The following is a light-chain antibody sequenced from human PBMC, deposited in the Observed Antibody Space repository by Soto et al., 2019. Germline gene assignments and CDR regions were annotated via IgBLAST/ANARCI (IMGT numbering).Light chain of an antibody. J-gene: IGKJ2*01. V-gene: IGKV1-39*01. CDR1: QSSSRY. CDR3: QQSCSSPLT. Sequence: DIQMTQSPSSLAASEGDRVTITCRASQSSSRYLNWYQHKPGKAPKLLIYAASNWASGVPSRFSGSGSGTDFTLTISSLEPEDFATYYCQQSCSSPLTFGQGTKLEIK. CDR2: AAS.